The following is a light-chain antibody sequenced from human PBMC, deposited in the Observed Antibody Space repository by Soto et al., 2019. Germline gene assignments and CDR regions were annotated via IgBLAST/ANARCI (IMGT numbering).Light chain of an antibody. CDR2: DVS. J-gene: IGLJ1*01. V-gene: IGLV2-11*01. CDR3: CAYADTFYV. CDR1: SSDVGSYKD. Sequence: QSALTQPRSVSGSPGQSVTISCTGTSSDVGSYKDVSWYQHHPGKVPKLMIYDVSERPSGVPDRFSGSKSGNTASLTISGLQAEDEANYYCCAYADTFYVFGTGTKVNV.